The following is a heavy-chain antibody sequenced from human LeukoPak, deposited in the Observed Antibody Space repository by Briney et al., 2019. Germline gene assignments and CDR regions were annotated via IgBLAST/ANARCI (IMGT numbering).Heavy chain of an antibody. D-gene: IGHD1-26*01. CDR2: INPNSGGT. CDR3: ARDVGRLVIVGATGHFDY. J-gene: IGHJ4*02. CDR1: GYTFTAYY. V-gene: IGHV1-2*02. Sequence: EASVKVSCKASGYTFTAYYMHWVRQAPGQGLEWMGWINPNSGGTNYAQKFQGRVTMTRDTSISTAYMELSRLRSDDTAVYYCARDVGRLVIVGATGHFDYWGQGTLVTVSP.